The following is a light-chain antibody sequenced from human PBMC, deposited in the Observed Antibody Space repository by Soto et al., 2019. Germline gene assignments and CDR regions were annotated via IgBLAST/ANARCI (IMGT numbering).Light chain of an antibody. CDR3: QQYNSYPWT. CDR1: QSVSDW. Sequence: DIRMTQSPSTLSASVGDRVTIVCRASQSVSDWLAWYQQRPGKAPKVLIYGASSLESVFTSRFSGSGSGTEFTLTITSLQPDDFATYYCQQYNSYPWTFGQGTKVEIK. J-gene: IGKJ1*01. V-gene: IGKV1-5*02. CDR2: GAS.